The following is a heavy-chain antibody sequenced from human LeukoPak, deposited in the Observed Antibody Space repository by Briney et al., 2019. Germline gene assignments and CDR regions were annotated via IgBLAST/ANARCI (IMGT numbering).Heavy chain of an antibody. CDR2: TYSGGNT. V-gene: IGHV3-66*01. CDR1: GFTVSSNY. D-gene: IGHD1-26*01. Sequence: GGSLRLSCAASGFTVSSNYMSWVRQAPGKGLEWVSVTYSGGNTYYADSVKGRFTISRDNSKNTVSLQMNSLRDEDTAVYFCAVSRIVGAVDVFDMWGQGTMVTVSS. J-gene: IGHJ3*02. CDR3: AVSRIVGAVDVFDM.